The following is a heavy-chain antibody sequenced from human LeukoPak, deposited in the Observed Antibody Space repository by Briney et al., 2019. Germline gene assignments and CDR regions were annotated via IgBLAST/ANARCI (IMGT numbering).Heavy chain of an antibody. CDR1: GGSLSGYY. D-gene: IGHD2-2*01. CDR3: TRAPYCSSTSCYEGWAY. V-gene: IGHV4-34*01. Sequence: SETLSLTCAVYGGSLSGYYCSWIRQPPGKVLEWIGEINHSGSTNYNTSFKSRVTRSVETSKNQSFLKLSSVTAADTAVYYCTRAPYCSSTSCYEGWAYWGQGTLVTVSS. J-gene: IGHJ4*02. CDR2: INHSGST.